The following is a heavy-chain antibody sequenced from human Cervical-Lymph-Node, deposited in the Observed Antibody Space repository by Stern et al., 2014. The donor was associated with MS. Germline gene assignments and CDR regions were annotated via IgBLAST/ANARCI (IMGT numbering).Heavy chain of an antibody. V-gene: IGHV1-18*01. D-gene: IGHD4-11*01. CDR3: AGDDDYTRRAIDY. J-gene: IGHJ4*02. CDR2: ISPYNGNT. CDR1: GYTFTYYA. Sequence: QVPLVQSGAEVKKPGASVNVSCKTSGYTFTYYAISWIRQAPGQGLEWVGWISPYNGNTNFVQKLQGRVAMTTDTSTSTAYRDLRSLRSDDTDVYYCAGDDDYTRRAIDYWGPGTLVTVSS.